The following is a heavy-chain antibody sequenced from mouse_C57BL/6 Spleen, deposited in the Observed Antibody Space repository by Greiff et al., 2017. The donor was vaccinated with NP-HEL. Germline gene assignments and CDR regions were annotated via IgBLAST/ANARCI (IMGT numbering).Heavy chain of an antibody. CDR3: AEGVGNSRGYFEV. CDR2: INPSNGGT. V-gene: IGHV1-53*01. Sequence: VQLQQPGTELVKPGASVKLSCKASGYTFTSYWMHWVKQRPGQGLEWIGNINPSNGGTNYNEKFKSKATLTVDKSSSTAYMQLSSLTSEDSAVYDCAEGVGNSRGYFEVWGTGTTVTVSS. J-gene: IGHJ1*03. CDR1: GYTFTSYW. D-gene: IGHD1-1*01.